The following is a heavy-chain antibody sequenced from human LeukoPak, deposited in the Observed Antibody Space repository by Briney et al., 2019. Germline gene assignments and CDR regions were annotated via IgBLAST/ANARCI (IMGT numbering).Heavy chain of an antibody. Sequence: SETLSLTCTVSGGSISSGDYYWSWIRQPPGKGLEWIGYIYYSGSTNYNPSLKSRVTISVDTSKNQFSLKLSSVTAADTAVYYCARLTAMAAYYFDYWGQGTLVTVSS. D-gene: IGHD5-18*01. CDR1: GGSISSGDYY. J-gene: IGHJ4*02. CDR2: IYYSGST. CDR3: ARLTAMAAYYFDY. V-gene: IGHV4-61*08.